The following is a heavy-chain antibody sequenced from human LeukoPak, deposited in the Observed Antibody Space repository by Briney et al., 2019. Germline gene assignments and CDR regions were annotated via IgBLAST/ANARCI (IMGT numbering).Heavy chain of an antibody. J-gene: IGHJ4*02. CDR2: ISAIGGSS. CDR1: GFTLSSYA. V-gene: IGHV3-23*01. Sequence: GGSLRLSCAASGFTLSSYAMSWVRQAPGKGLEWVSAISAIGGSSYYADSVKGRFTISRDNSKSTLYLQMNSLRAEDTAVYYCAKVAYSGGWSPLDYWGQGTLVTVSS. CDR3: AKVAYSGGWSPLDY. D-gene: IGHD6-19*01.